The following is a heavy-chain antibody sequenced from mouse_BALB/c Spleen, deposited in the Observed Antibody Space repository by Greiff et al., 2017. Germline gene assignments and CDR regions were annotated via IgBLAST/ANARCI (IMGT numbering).Heavy chain of an antibody. D-gene: IGHD2-1*01. CDR3: ARDYGNFAWFAY. Sequence: EVQLVESGAGLVQPGGSLKLSCAASGFTLSDYGMAWVRQAPGKGPEWVAFISNLAYSTYYADTVTGRFTISIENAKNTLYLEMSSLRSEDTAMYYCARDYGNFAWFAYWGQGTLVTVSA. CDR2: ISNLAYST. V-gene: IGHV5-15*02. CDR1: GFTLSDYG. J-gene: IGHJ3*01.